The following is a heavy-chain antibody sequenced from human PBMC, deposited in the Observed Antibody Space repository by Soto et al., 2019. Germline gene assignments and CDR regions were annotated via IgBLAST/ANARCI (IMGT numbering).Heavy chain of an antibody. J-gene: IGHJ5*02. Sequence: QVQLQQWGAGLLKPSETLSLTCAVYGGSFSGYYWSWIRQPPGKGLGWIGEINHSGSNNYNPSLKSRVTISVDTSKNQFSLKLSSVTAADTAVYYCARVVVVVAATPAANWFDPWGQGTLVTVSS. CDR1: GGSFSGYY. V-gene: IGHV4-34*01. CDR3: ARVVVVVAATPAANWFDP. D-gene: IGHD2-15*01. CDR2: INHSGSN.